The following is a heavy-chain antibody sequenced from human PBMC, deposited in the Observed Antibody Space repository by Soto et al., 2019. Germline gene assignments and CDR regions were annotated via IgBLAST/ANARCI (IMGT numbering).Heavy chain of an antibody. CDR1: GFTFSEYG. CDR3: AKTRNSVINYNYYDNMDV. Sequence: QVQLVESGGGVVQPGGSLRLTCAASGFTFSEYGIHWVRQAPGKGLEWVAITSYDGRHTSYVDSVKGRFTIFRENSGNTAFLEMNRLRVEDTAVYYCAKTRNSVINYNYYDNMDVWGQGTTVTVSS. V-gene: IGHV3-30*18. J-gene: IGHJ6*02. D-gene: IGHD3-10*01. CDR2: TSYDGRHT.